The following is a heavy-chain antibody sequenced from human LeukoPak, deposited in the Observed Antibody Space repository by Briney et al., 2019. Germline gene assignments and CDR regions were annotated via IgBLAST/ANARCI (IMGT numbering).Heavy chain of an antibody. CDR2: IYYSGST. V-gene: IGHV4-4*02. D-gene: IGHD4-17*01. CDR3: ARESRSVDYGDYESRFDP. J-gene: IGHJ5*02. CDR1: GFTFSNYW. Sequence: GSLRLSCAASGFTFSNYWMSWVRQAPGKGLEWIGGIYYSGSTYYNPSLKSRVTISVDTSKNQFSLKLSSVTAADTAVYYCARESRSVDYGDYESRFDPWGQGTPVTVSS.